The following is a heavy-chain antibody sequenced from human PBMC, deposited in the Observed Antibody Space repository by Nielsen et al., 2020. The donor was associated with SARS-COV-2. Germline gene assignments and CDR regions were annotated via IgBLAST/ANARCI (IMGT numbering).Heavy chain of an antibody. Sequence: ASVKVSCKASGYTFTSNDITWVRHAPAQGLAWMGTISPSTGTPNYSQRFQCRVTMTTDTATRTAYMELRSLTSDDTAVYYCATERSGVVPGPLGIGPWYIYYYMDVWGKGTTVTVSS. CDR2: ISPSTGTP. V-gene: IGHV1-18*04. D-gene: IGHD2-2*01. J-gene: IGHJ6*03. CDR3: ATERSGVVPGPLGIGPWYIYYYMDV. CDR1: GYTFTSND.